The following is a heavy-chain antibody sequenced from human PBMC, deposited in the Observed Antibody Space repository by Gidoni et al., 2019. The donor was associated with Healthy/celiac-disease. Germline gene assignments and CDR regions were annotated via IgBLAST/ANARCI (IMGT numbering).Heavy chain of an antibody. Sequence: QVQLQQWGAGLLKPSETLSLTCAVYGGSFSGYYWSWIRQHPGQGLEWIWEIKHSGSTNYNPSLKSRVTRSVDTSKNQFSLKLSSVTAADTAVYYCARVLGGRYSYGREALDYWGQGTLVTVSS. CDR3: ARVLGGRYSYGREALDY. V-gene: IGHV4-34*01. D-gene: IGHD5-18*01. CDR1: GGSFSGYY. CDR2: IKHSGST. J-gene: IGHJ4*02.